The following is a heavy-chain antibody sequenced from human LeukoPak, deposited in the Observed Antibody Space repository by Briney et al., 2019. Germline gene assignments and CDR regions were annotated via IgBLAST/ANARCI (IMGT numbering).Heavy chain of an antibody. D-gene: IGHD2-15*01. CDR2: ISAYNGNT. V-gene: IGHV1-18*01. CDR3: ARDVFCSGNSCLRDAFDI. Sequence: ASVKVSCKASGYTFTSYGVSWVRQAPGQSLEWLGWISAYNGNTYYAENFQARVTMTTDTSTSTAYMELRSLTSDDTAVYYCARDVFCSGNSCLRDAFDIWGQGTKVTVSS. J-gene: IGHJ3*02. CDR1: GYTFTSYG.